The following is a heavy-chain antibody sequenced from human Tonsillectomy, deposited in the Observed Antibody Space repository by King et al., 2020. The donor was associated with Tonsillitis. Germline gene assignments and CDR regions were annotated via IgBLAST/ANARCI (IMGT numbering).Heavy chain of an antibody. Sequence: QLVQSGGGLVQPGRSLRLSCTASGFTFGDYAMSWFRQAPGKGLEWVGFIRSKAYGGTTEYAASVKGRFTISRDDSKSIAYLQMNSLKTGDTAVYYCTRIRRYCSSTSCEYYYYYMDVWGKGTTVTVSS. CDR2: IRSKAYGGTT. J-gene: IGHJ6*03. CDR3: TRIRRYCSSTSCEYYYYYMDV. D-gene: IGHD2-2*01. CDR1: GFTFGDYA. V-gene: IGHV3-49*03.